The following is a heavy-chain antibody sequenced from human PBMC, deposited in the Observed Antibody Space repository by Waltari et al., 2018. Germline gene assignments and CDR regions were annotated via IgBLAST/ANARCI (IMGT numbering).Heavy chain of an antibody. V-gene: IGHV1-69*14. CDR3: ARGLTPQRIAAGGSDY. J-gene: IGHJ4*02. D-gene: IGHD6-13*01. Sequence: QVQLVQSGAEVKKPGSSVKVSCKASGGTFSSYAISWVRQDPGQGLEWMGGISPIFGTSNYAQKFQGRVTITAYKSTSTAYMELSSLRSEDTAVYYCARGLTPQRIAAGGSDYWGQGTLVTVSS. CDR1: GGTFSSYA. CDR2: ISPIFGTS.